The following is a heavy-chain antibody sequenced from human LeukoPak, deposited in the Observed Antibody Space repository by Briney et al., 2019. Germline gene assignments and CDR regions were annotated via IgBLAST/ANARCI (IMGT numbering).Heavy chain of an antibody. V-gene: IGHV4-30-2*01. Sequence: SQTLSLTCTISGDSIDSGGYSWSWIRQPPGKGLEWIGYIHQSGTTYLNPSFSSRVTMSKDSSKSQFSLSLRSVTAADTAVYYCARRVAGSGTSYFDRWGLGTPVTVSS. D-gene: IGHD3-10*01. CDR1: GDSIDSGGYS. CDR2: IHQSGTT. CDR3: ARRVAGSGTSYFDR. J-gene: IGHJ4*02.